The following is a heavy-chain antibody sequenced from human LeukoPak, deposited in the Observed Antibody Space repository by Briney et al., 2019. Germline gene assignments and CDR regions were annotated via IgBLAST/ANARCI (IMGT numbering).Heavy chain of an antibody. V-gene: IGHV3-7*04. CDR2: VKGDGSEK. D-gene: IGHD2-21*02. CDR3: ARGMTWSAY. CDR1: GFTFSTYW. Sequence: GGSLRLSCAASGFTFSTYWMLWVRQAPGKGLEWVANVKGDGSEKHYVDSVKGRFTISRGNAKNSLYLQMNSLRAEDTALYYCARGMTWSAYWGQGTLVTVAS. J-gene: IGHJ4*02.